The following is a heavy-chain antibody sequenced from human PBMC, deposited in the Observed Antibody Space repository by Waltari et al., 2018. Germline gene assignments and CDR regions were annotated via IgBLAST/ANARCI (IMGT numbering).Heavy chain of an antibody. CDR1: GGSISSSSYY. CDR2: IYYSGST. J-gene: IGHJ6*03. D-gene: IGHD2-15*01. Sequence: QLQLQESGPGLVKPSETLSLTCTVSGGSISSSSYYWGWIRQPPGKGLEWIGSIYYSGSTYYNPSRKSRVTISVDTSKNQFSLKLSSVTAADTAVYYCARYRESGGYYYYYMDVWGKGTTVTVSS. V-gene: IGHV4-39*01. CDR3: ARYRESGGYYYYYMDV.